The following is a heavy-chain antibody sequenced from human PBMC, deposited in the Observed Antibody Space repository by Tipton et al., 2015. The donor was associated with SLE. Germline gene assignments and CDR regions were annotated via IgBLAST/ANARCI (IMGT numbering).Heavy chain of an antibody. J-gene: IGHJ4*02. CDR1: GFTFSSYG. V-gene: IGHV3-33*01. CDR2: IWYDGSNK. Sequence: QLVQSGGGVVQPGRSLRLSCAASGFTFSSYGMHWVRQAPGKGLEWVAVIWYDGSNKYYADSVKGRFTISRDNSKNTLYLQMNSLRAEVTAVYYCARDPALWRGPFDSWGQGTLVTVSP. CDR3: ARDPALWRGPFDS. D-gene: IGHD3-3*01.